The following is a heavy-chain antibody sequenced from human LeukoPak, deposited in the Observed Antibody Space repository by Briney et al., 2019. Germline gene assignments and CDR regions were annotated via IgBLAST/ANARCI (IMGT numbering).Heavy chain of an antibody. J-gene: IGHJ4*02. V-gene: IGHV1-24*01. D-gene: IGHD3-9*01. CDR1: GYTFTSYD. CDR3: ATSRENRYFDWLLYNY. Sequence: ASVKVSCKTSGYTFTSYDLNWVRQATGQGLEWMGGFDPEDGETIYAQKFQGRVTMTEDTSTDTAYMELSSLRSEDTAVYYCATSRENRYFDWLLYNYWGQGTLVTVSS. CDR2: FDPEDGET.